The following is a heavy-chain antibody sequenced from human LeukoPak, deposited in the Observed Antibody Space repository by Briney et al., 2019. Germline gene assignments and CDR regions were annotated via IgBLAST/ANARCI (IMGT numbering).Heavy chain of an antibody. Sequence: GAPVKVSCKASGYTFTSYGISWVRQAPGQGLEWMGWISAYNGNTNYAQKFQGRVTMTEDTSTDTAYMELSSLRSEDTAVYYCATALVVPAASRPEDAFDIWGQGTMVTVSS. J-gene: IGHJ3*02. CDR2: ISAYNGNT. CDR1: GYTFTSYG. CDR3: ATALVVPAASRPEDAFDI. V-gene: IGHV1-18*01. D-gene: IGHD2-2*01.